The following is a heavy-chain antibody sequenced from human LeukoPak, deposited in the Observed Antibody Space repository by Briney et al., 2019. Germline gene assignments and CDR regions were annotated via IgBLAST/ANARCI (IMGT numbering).Heavy chain of an antibody. CDR2: ISAYNGNT. CDR3: ARDLPPDIVATNAFDY. D-gene: IGHD5-12*01. V-gene: IGHV1-18*01. CDR1: GYTFTSYG. J-gene: IGHJ4*02. Sequence: ASVKVSCKASGYTFTSYGISGVRQAPGQGLEWMGWISAYNGNTNYAQKLQGRVTMTTDTSTSTAYMELRSLRSDDTAVYYCARDLPPDIVATNAFDYWGQGTLVTVSS.